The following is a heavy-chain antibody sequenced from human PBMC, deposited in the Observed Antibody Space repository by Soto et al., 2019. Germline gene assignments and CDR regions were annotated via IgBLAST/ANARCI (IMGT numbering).Heavy chain of an antibody. CDR2: FYNGGTT. J-gene: IGHJ4*02. D-gene: IGHD3-10*01. Sequence: QVQLQESGPGLVKPSETLSLTCTVSGGSISTXYXIXIRQPPGKGLEWIGVFYNGGTTNYSPSLKSXXXXXXXXXXXXXXXXXXXXXXXXXXXXXCARDGSXXPATYWGQGILVTVSS. CDR3: ARDGSXXPATY. V-gene: IGHV4-4*08. CDR1: GGSISTXY.